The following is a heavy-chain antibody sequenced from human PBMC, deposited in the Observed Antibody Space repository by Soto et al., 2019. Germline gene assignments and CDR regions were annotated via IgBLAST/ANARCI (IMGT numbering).Heavy chain of an antibody. CDR2: ITSKSSYT. J-gene: IGHJ6*03. D-gene: IGHD6-6*01. CDR3: AREGYSSSSEYYYYYYYMDV. V-gene: IGHV3-11*06. Sequence: GGSLRLSCAASGVTLSDYYMSWFRQVPGKGLEWVSYITSKSSYTNYADSVKGRFTISRDNSKNTLYLQMNSLRAEDTAVYYCAREGYSSSSEYYYYYYYMDVWGKGTTVTVSS. CDR1: GVTLSDYY.